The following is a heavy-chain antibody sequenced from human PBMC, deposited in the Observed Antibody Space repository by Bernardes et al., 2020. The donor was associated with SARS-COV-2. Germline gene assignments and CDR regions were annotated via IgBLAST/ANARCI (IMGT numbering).Heavy chain of an antibody. CDR3: ARGVSEYTNYYFDY. CDR2: MNPNSGNT. CDR1: GYTFTSYD. J-gene: IGHJ4*02. V-gene: IGHV1-8*01. D-gene: IGHD4-4*01. Sequence: ASVKVSCKASGYTFTSYDINWVRQATGQGREWVGWMNPNSGNTGFAQKFQGRVTMTWSTSISTAYMELSSLRSEDTAVYYCARGVSEYTNYYFDYWGQGTLVTVSS.